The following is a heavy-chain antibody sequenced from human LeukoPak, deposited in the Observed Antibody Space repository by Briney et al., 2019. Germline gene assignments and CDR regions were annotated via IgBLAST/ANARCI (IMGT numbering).Heavy chain of an antibody. Sequence: GGSLRLSCAASGFTFSSYGMHWVRQAPGKGLEWVAFIQYDGSNKYYADSVKGQFTISRDNSKNTLSLQMNSLRAEDTAVYYCAKDRNSVASTRGFDYWGQGTLVTVSS. CDR2: IQYDGSNK. CDR1: GFTFSSYG. V-gene: IGHV3-30*02. D-gene: IGHD6-19*01. CDR3: AKDRNSVASTRGFDY. J-gene: IGHJ4*02.